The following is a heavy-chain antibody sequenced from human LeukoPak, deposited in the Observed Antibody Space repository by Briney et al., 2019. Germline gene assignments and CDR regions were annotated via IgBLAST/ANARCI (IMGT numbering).Heavy chain of an antibody. V-gene: IGHV4-61*02. CDR1: GGSISSGTYY. D-gene: IGHD5-24*01. Sequence: SETLSLTRTVSGGSISSGTYYWSWIRQPAGKGLEWIGRIYTSGSTNYNPSLKSRVTISVDTSKNQFSLRLNSVTAADTAVYYCARGRDGYNFLNRGEYYYFDYWGQGTLVTVSS. CDR3: ARGRDGYNFLNRGEYYYFDY. CDR2: IYTSGST. J-gene: IGHJ4*02.